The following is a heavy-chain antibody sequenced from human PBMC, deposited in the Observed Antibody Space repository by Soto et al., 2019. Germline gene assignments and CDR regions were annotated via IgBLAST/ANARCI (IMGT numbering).Heavy chain of an antibody. Sequence: SETLSLTCAVYGGSFSGYYWSWIRQPPGKGLEWIGEINHSGSTNYNPSLKSRVTISVDTSKNQFSLKLSSVTAADTAVYYCARVTRRITMIVVVRWFDPWGQGTLVTVSS. CDR1: GGSFSGYY. CDR2: INHSGST. V-gene: IGHV4-34*01. D-gene: IGHD3-22*01. J-gene: IGHJ5*02. CDR3: ARVTRRITMIVVVRWFDP.